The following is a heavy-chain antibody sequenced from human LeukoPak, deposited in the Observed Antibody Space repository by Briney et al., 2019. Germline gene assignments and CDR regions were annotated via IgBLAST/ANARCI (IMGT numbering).Heavy chain of an antibody. CDR2: ISGSGGST. J-gene: IGHJ4*02. V-gene: IGHV3-23*01. Sequence: GGSLRLSCAASGFTFSSYSMNWVRQAPGKGLEWVSAISGSGGSTYYADSVKGRFTISRDNSKNTLYLQMNSLRAEDTAVYYCAKPGKIVVVITPFDYWGQGTLVTVSS. CDR1: GFTFSSYS. D-gene: IGHD3-22*01. CDR3: AKPGKIVVVITPFDY.